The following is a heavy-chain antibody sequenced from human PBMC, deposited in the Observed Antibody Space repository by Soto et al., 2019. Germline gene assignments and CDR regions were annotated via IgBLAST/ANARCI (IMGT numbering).Heavy chain of an antibody. D-gene: IGHD1-1*01. CDR2: IDAGNGNT. V-gene: IGHV1-3*01. CDR3: ARQLPGTGGAFDI. CDR1: GYSFTTYA. J-gene: IGHJ3*02. Sequence: QVQLVQSGAEVRMPGASVKVSCKASGYSFTTYALHWVRQAPGQRLEWMAWIDAGNGNTKYSKKLPGRVTVTRDTIASTICMQLSSLKSEDTAVFYCARQLPGTGGAFDIWGQGTAVTVSS.